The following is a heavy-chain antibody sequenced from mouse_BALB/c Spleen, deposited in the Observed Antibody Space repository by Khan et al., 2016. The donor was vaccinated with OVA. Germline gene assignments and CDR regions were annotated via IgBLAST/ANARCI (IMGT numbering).Heavy chain of an antibody. D-gene: IGHD1-1*01. CDR2: ISYDGSK. CDR3: AGGYPFAY. Sequence: EVKLEESGPGLVKPSQSLSLTCYVTDYSITSGYYWNWLRQFPGNKLEWMGYISYDGSKNFNPSLKNRISITRDTSKNQFFLKLNSVTTEDTATYYCAGGYPFAYWGQGTLVTVSA. J-gene: IGHJ3*01. V-gene: IGHV3-6*02. CDR1: DYSITSGYY.